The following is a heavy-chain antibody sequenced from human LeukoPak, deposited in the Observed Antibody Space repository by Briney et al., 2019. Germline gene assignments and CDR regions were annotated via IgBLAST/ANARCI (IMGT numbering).Heavy chain of an antibody. CDR1: GFTFSSYG. D-gene: IGHD6-19*01. CDR3: AKDPSSGWYFFDY. V-gene: IGHV3-30*18. Sequence: PGGSLRLSCAASGFTFSSYGMHWVRQAPGKGLEWVAVISYDGSNKYYADSVKGRFTISRDNSKNTLYLQMNSLRAEDTAVYYCAKDPSSGWYFFDYWGQGTLVTVSS. J-gene: IGHJ4*02. CDR2: ISYDGSNK.